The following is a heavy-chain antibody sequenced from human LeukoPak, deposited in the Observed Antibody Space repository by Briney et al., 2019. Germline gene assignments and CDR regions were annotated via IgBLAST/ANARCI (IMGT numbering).Heavy chain of an antibody. J-gene: IGHJ4*02. CDR1: GGSISSYY. D-gene: IGHD1-26*01. CDR3: ATLVGATGGFDY. CDR2: IYYSGNT. Sequence: PPETLSLTCTVSGGSISSYYWSWIRQPPGKGLEWIGYIYYSGNTNYNPSLKSRVTISVDTSKNQFSLKLSSVTAADTAVYYCATLVGATGGFDYWGQGTLVTVSS. V-gene: IGHV4-59*01.